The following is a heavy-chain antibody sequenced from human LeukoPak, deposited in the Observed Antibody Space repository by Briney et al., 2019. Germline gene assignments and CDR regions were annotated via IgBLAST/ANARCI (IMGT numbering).Heavy chain of an antibody. D-gene: IGHD3-16*01. Sequence: HTGGCLRLSCVASGFNFNIQGMSSVRQAPGKGLEWVSFISGNGAGTRLADSVKGRFIISRDNSQNTVYLQMNDLRAEDTAVYYCVNDGMATNLWAFDPWGQGTLVTVSS. V-gene: IGHV3-23*01. J-gene: IGHJ5*02. CDR2: ISGNGAGT. CDR1: GFNFNIQG. CDR3: VNDGMATNLWAFDP.